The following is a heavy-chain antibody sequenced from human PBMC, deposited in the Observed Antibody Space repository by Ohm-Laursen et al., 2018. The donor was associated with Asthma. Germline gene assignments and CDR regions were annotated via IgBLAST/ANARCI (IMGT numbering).Heavy chain of an antibody. CDR2: IYYSGST. Sequence: TLSLTCIVSGGSIRSGGYYWSWIRQHPGKGLEWIGYIYYSGSTYYNPSLKSRVTISVDTSKNQFSLKLSSVTAADTAVYYCARVYRGDTAMVTLWFDPWGQGTLVTVSS. CDR3: ARVYRGDTAMVTLWFDP. CDR1: GGSIRSGGYY. V-gene: IGHV4-31*03. J-gene: IGHJ5*02. D-gene: IGHD5-18*01.